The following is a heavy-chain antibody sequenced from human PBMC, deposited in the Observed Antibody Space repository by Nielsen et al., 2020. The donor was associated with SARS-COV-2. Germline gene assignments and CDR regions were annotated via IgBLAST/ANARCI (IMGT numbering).Heavy chain of an antibody. D-gene: IGHD1-26*01. V-gene: IGHV1-3*01. CDR1: GYTFTSYD. CDR2: INAGNGNT. Sequence: ASVKVSCKASGYTFTSYDINWVRQATGQRLEWMGWINAGNGNTKYSQKFQGRVTITRDTSASTAYMELSSLRSEDTAVYYCARGIVGARLDWGQGTLVTVSS. CDR3: ARGIVGARLD. J-gene: IGHJ4*02.